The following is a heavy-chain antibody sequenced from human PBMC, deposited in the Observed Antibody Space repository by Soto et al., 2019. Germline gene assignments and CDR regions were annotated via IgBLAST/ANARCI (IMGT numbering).Heavy chain of an antibody. Sequence: QITLNESGPTVVRPTETLTLTCRFSGFSLTTSGVGVGWIRLSPGQSPEWLALIYWDDDKRYSASLKSRLTITKDTSKHQVVLTVSDLDPTDTATYYCAHRVLRTVFGLVTTTAIYFDFWGQGTPVAVSS. D-gene: IGHD3-3*01. CDR3: AHRVLRTVFGLVTTTAIYFDF. J-gene: IGHJ5*01. V-gene: IGHV2-5*02. CDR2: IYWDDDK. CDR1: GFSLTTSGVG.